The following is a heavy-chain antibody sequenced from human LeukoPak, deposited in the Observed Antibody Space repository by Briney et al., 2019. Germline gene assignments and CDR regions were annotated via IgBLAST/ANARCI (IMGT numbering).Heavy chain of an antibody. V-gene: IGHV3-48*02. Sequence: GGSLRLSCAASGFTFGNYGLNWVRQAPGKGLEWVSHISSSGSAKYYADSVKGRFTISRDNAKNSLYLQMNCLRDEDTAVFYCASGSGHWGQGTLVTVSS. CDR3: ASGSGH. CDR1: GFTFGNYG. J-gene: IGHJ4*02. CDR2: ISSSGSAK. D-gene: IGHD2-2*03.